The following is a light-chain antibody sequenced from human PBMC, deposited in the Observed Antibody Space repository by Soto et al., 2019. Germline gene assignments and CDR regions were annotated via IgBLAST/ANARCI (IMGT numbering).Light chain of an antibody. V-gene: IGKV1-33*01. CDR1: QDITDS. J-gene: IGKJ2*01. CDR2: GAS. CDR3: QQYDNLPPDT. Sequence: DSQMTQSPSSLSASVGDRVTITCQASQDITDSLDGHRQRPGKAPNLLNYGASYLETGVPSRLSGSGSGTHFTFTINSLQPEDVATYYCQQYDNLPPDTFGQGTNVEI.